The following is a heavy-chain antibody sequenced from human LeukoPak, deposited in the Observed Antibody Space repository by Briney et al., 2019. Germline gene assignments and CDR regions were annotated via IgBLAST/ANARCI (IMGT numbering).Heavy chain of an antibody. J-gene: IGHJ4*02. CDR3: ARLSGDLWFGESYFDY. V-gene: IGHV4-61*01. Sequence: SQTLSLTCTVSGGSISSGSYYWSWIRQPPGKGLEWIGYIYYSGSTNYNPSLKSRVTISVDTSKNQFSLKLSSVTAADTAVYYCARLSGDLWFGESYFDYWGQGTLVTVSS. D-gene: IGHD3-10*01. CDR2: IYYSGST. CDR1: GGSISSGSYY.